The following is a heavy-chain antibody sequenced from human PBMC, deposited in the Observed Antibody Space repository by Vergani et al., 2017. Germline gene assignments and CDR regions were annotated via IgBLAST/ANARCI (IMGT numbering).Heavy chain of an antibody. CDR1: GASVSRNDYF. J-gene: IGHJ4*02. CDR3: ARHGGSGNFYHLFDS. V-gene: IGHV4-38-2*02. D-gene: IGHD3-10*01. Sequence: QVKLQESGPGLVKPSETLSLTCTVSGASVSRNDYFWGWIRRPPGKGLEWIASFHHTGMTYNNPSLKSRVTISVDTSKNLISLKLNSVTAADTALYYCARHGGSGNFYHLFDSWGQGTLVTVSS. CDR2: FHHTGMT.